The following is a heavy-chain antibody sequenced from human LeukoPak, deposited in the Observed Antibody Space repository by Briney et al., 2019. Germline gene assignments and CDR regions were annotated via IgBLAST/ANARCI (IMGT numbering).Heavy chain of an antibody. Sequence: ASVKVSCKVSGYTLTELSMHWVRQAPGKGLEWMGGFDPEDGETIYAQKFQGRVTMTEDTSTDTAYMELSSLRSEDTAVYYCATPSSVNANNWFDPWGQGTLVTVSS. J-gene: IGHJ5*02. CDR3: ATPSSVNANNWFDP. CDR1: GYTLTELS. CDR2: FDPEDGET. D-gene: IGHD6-6*01. V-gene: IGHV1-24*01.